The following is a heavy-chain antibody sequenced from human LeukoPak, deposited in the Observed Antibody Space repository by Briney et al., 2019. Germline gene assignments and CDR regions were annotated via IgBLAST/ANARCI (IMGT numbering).Heavy chain of an antibody. V-gene: IGHV1-8*03. D-gene: IGHD5-24*01. CDR2: MTPNSGYT. Sequence: GASVKVSCKASGYTFTSYDINWVRQATGQGLEWMGWMTPNSGYTGYAQKFQGRVTITRNTSITTAYMELGSLRFEDAAVYYCARGRDGYNFGYFDLWGRGTLVTVSS. CDR3: ARGRDGYNFGYFDL. J-gene: IGHJ2*01. CDR1: GYTFTSYD.